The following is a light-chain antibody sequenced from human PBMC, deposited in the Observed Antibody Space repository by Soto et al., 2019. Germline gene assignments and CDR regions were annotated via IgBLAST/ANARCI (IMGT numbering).Light chain of an antibody. CDR3: QPYNTFLLT. J-gene: IGKJ3*01. CDR2: KAS. V-gene: IGKV1-5*03. Sequence: DIQVTQSPSTLSASVGDSVTISCRASQIISNWLAWYQQKPGKAPKLLIYKASTLESGVPSRFSDSGSGTDFTLTISSLQPDEFATYYCQPYNTFLLTFGPGTRVDIK. CDR1: QIISNW.